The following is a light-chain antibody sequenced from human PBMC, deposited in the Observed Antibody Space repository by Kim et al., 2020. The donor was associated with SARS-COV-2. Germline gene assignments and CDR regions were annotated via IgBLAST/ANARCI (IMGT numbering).Light chain of an antibody. J-gene: IGLJ1*01. CDR3: SSHTTSSTYV. CDR1: RSDVGYYNS. CDR2: DVS. Sequence: GTSITISCTGTRSDVGYYNSVSCYQQHPGKAPKLIMYDVSERASGVSNRFSGSQSGNTASLTISGLRAEDEADYYCSSHTTSSTYVFGSGTKVTVL. V-gene: IGLV2-14*03.